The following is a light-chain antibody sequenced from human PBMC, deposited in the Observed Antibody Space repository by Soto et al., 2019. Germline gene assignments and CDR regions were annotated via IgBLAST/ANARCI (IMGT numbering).Light chain of an antibody. CDR1: QSVSSSY. CDR3: QQYGSSPLT. J-gene: IGKJ4*01. Sequence: EIVLTQSPGTLSLSPGERATLSCRASQSVSSSYLAWYQQKPGQAPRLLIYGASSRATGIPDRFGGSGSGKDFTLTISRLEPEDFAVYYCQQYGSSPLTFGGGTKVEIK. CDR2: GAS. V-gene: IGKV3-20*01.